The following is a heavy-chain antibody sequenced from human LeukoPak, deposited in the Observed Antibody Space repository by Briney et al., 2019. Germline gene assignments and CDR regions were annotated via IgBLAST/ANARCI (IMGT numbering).Heavy chain of an antibody. CDR2: ISSSSTYI. Sequence: KTGGSLRLSCTASGFTFSTYAMSWVRQAPGKGLEWVSSISSSSTYIYYADSVKGRFIISRDNAKNSLYLQMNSLRAEDTAVFYCARDFLNAIGIWGQGTMVTVSS. CDR3: ARDFLNAIGI. V-gene: IGHV3-21*01. D-gene: IGHD2/OR15-2a*01. CDR1: GFTFSTYA. J-gene: IGHJ3*02.